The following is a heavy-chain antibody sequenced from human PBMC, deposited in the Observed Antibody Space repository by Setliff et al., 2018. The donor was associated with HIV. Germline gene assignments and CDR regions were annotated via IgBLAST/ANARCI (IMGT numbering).Heavy chain of an antibody. Sequence: ASVKVSCKASGYSFNRYFMHWVRQAPGQGLEWMGWINPSSGGTKSAQKFQGRVTMTRDTSINTAYMELSRLKSDDTTVYYCARDLGSSSSMDPWGQGTLVTVSS. CDR2: INPSSGGT. J-gene: IGHJ5*02. D-gene: IGHD6-6*01. CDR3: ARDLGSSSSMDP. V-gene: IGHV1-2*02. CDR1: GYSFNRYF.